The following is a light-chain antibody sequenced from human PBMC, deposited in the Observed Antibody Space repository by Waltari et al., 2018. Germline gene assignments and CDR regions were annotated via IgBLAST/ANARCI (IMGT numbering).Light chain of an antibody. CDR3: CSYAGSSTFHVL. CDR1: NSDVGSYNL. J-gene: IGLJ2*01. V-gene: IGLV2-23*02. Sequence: QSVLPQPAYMSGSPGQSITISCTGTNSDVGSYNLVSWYQQHPGKAPRLIIYDVIKLPSGVSDRFSGSKSGNTASLTVSGLQPEDEAEYFCCSYAGSSTFHVLFGGGTKLTVL. CDR2: DVI.